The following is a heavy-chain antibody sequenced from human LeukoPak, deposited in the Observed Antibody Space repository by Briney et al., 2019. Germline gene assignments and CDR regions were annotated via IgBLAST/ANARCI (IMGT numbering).Heavy chain of an antibody. D-gene: IGHD6-13*01. J-gene: IGHJ5*02. CDR3: ARDVAAAASFDP. CDR2: IIPIFGTA. Sequence: SVKVSCKASGGTFSSYAISWVRQAPGQGLEWMGRIIPIFGTANYAQKFQGRVTITTDESTSTAYMELSSLRSEDTAVYYCARDVAAAASFDPWGQGTLVTVSS. CDR1: GGTFSSYA. V-gene: IGHV1-69*05.